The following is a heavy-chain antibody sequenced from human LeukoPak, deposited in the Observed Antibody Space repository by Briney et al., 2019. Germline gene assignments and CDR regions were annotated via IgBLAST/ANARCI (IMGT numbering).Heavy chain of an antibody. Sequence: SETLSLTCTVSGDSISSSSYYWGWIRQPPGKGLEWIGSIHYSGSTYYNPSLKSRATISVDTSKNQFSLKLTSVTAADTAVYYCARDWYYYDSSGYYPYFDYWGQVTLVAVSS. CDR2: IHYSGST. CDR3: ARDWYYYDSSGYYPYFDY. V-gene: IGHV4-39*07. J-gene: IGHJ4*02. D-gene: IGHD3-22*01. CDR1: GDSISSSSYY.